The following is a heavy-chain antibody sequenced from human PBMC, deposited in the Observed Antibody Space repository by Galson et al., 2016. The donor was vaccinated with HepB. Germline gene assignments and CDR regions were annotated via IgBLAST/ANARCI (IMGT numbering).Heavy chain of an antibody. Sequence: SLRLSCAASGFTFSSYSMSWVRQAPGKGLEWVSAISGSGDRTYYTDSVKGRFTISRDNSKNTLYLQMSSLRAEDTAVYYCTKEGLKSCAQLWGQGTLVTVSS. D-gene: IGHD2-15*01. J-gene: IGHJ4*02. V-gene: IGHV3-23*01. CDR2: ISGSGDRT. CDR3: TKEGLKSCAQL. CDR1: GFTFSSYS.